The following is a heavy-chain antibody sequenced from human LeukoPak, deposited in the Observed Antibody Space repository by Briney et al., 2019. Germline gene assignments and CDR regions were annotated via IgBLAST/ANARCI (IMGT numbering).Heavy chain of an antibody. V-gene: IGHV1-69*01. Sequence: VASVKVSCKASGGTFSSYAISWVRQAPGQGLEWMGGIIPIFGTANYAQKFQGRVTITADESTSTAYMELSSLRSEDTAVYYCARDGNCSGGSCSGLFDYWGQGTLVTVS. J-gene: IGHJ4*02. CDR1: GGTFSSYA. CDR3: ARDGNCSGGSCSGLFDY. CDR2: IIPIFGTA. D-gene: IGHD2-15*01.